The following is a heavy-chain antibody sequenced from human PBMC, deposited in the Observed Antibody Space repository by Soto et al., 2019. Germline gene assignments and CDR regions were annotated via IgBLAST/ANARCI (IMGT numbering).Heavy chain of an antibody. CDR3: ARGFDYRWVY. Sequence: SETLSLTCAVSGGSINTDYWCSWVRQSPGKGLEWIGEIHHSVGTNYIQSLKSRVTMSLDKSNNQLSLKLSSVTAADTAVYHCARGFDYRWVYWGPGTLVTVSS. D-gene: IGHD3-16*01. J-gene: IGHJ4*02. CDR2: IHHSVGT. CDR1: GGSINTDYW. V-gene: IGHV4-4*02.